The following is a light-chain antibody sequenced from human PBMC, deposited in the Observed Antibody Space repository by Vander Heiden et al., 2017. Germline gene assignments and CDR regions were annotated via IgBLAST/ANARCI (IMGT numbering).Light chain of an antibody. Sequence: DIVMTQSPLSLPVTPGEPASISCRSSQSLLHSNGYNYLDWYLQKPGQSPQLLIYLGSNRASGVPDRFSGSGSGTDFTLKISRVEAEDVGVYYCRQALQTLLTFGGWTKVEIK. V-gene: IGKV2-28*01. CDR2: LGS. J-gene: IGKJ4*01. CDR3: RQALQTLLT. CDR1: QSLLHSNGYNY.